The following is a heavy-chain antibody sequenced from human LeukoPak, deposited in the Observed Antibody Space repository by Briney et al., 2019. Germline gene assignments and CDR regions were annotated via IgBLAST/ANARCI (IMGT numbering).Heavy chain of an antibody. CDR2: ISSSGSTI. D-gene: IGHD3-10*01. J-gene: IGHJ4*02. V-gene: IGHV3-11*01. CDR3: ARDPPIGPFDY. Sequence: LSLTCAVYGGSFSGYYWSWIRQPPGKGLEWVSYISSSGSTIYYADSVKGRFTISRDNAKNSLYLQMNSLRAEDTAVYYCARDPPIGPFDYWGQGTLVTVSS. CDR1: GGSFSGYY.